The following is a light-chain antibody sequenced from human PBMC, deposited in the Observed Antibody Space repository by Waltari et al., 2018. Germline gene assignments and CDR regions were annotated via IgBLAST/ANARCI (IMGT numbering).Light chain of an antibody. Sequence: DIVMTQSPDSLAVSLGERATINCKSSQSIMYSYKNQNFLAWYQKKPGHPPKLLNYWASTRQSGVPDRFTGSWSGTDFTLTISSLQAEDVAVYYCQQYCVTPFTFGPGTRVEIK. CDR3: QQYCVTPFT. J-gene: IGKJ3*01. CDR2: WAS. CDR1: QSIMYSYKNQNF. V-gene: IGKV4-1*01.